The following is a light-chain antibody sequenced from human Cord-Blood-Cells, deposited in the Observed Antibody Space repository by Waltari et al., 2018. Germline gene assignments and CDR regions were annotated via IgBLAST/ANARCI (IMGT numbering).Light chain of an antibody. CDR2: DAS. CDR3: QQRSNWPPVT. Sequence: EIVLTQSPPTLSSSTGESATLSCRASQSVSSYLAWCQQKPGQAPRLLIYDASNRATGIPARFSGSGSGTDFTLTISSLEPEDFAVYYCQQRSNWPPVTFGQGTRLEIK. J-gene: IGKJ5*01. CDR1: QSVSSY. V-gene: IGKV3-11*01.